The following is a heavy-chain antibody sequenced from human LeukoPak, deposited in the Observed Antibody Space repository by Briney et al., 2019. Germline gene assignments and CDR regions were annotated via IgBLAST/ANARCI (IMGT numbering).Heavy chain of an antibody. CDR3: GRDLPTVTSIDY. J-gene: IGHJ4*02. CDR2: ISGSSGYI. Sequence: GGSLRLSCAASGFTFSSYSMNWVRQAPGKGLEWVSSISGSSGYIFYADSVKGRFTISRDNAKNSLYLQMNSLRAEDTAVYYCGRDLPTVTSIDYWGQGTLVTVSS. CDR1: GFTFSSYS. V-gene: IGHV3-21*06. D-gene: IGHD4-17*01.